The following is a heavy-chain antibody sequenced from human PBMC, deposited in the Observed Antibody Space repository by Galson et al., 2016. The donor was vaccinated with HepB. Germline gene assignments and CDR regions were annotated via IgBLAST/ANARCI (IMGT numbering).Heavy chain of an antibody. V-gene: IGHV5-51*01. J-gene: IGHJ6*01. Sequence: QSGAEVTKPGESLKISCQGSGYRFTNNWIHWVRQMPGKGLEWMGFIYPGASDTRYSPSFQGQVTFSADKSISTAYLQWSSLKASDTGIYYCAGHVNLVRECGEKSYYYGMDVWGQGTTVTVSS. CDR3: AGHVNLVRECGEKSYYYGMDV. CDR2: IYPGASDT. CDR1: GYRFTNNW. D-gene: IGHD3-10*01.